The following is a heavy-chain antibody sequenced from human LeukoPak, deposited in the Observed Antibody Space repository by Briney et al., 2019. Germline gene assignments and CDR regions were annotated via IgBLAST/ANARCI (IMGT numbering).Heavy chain of an antibody. D-gene: IGHD3-10*01. V-gene: IGHV4-59*08. Sequence: SETLSLTFTVSGGSISSYYWRWIRQPPGKGLEWIGYIYYSGSTNYNPSLKSRVTISVDTSKSQFSLKLSSVTAADTAVYYCARDLSITMVRDYGMDVWGQGTTVTVSS. CDR1: GGSISSYY. J-gene: IGHJ6*02. CDR3: ARDLSITMVRDYGMDV. CDR2: IYYSGST.